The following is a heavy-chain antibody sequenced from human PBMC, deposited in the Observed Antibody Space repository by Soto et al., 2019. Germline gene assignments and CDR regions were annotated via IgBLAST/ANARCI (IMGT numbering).Heavy chain of an antibody. Sequence: EVQLLESGGGLVQPGGSLRLSCAASGFTFSSYAMSWVRQAPGKGLEWGSAISGSGGSTYYADSVKGRFTISRDNSKNTLYLQMNSLRAEDTAVYYCAKDQEYCSGGSCYLIYYYMDVWGKGTTVTVSS. D-gene: IGHD2-15*01. J-gene: IGHJ6*03. V-gene: IGHV3-23*01. CDR2: ISGSGGST. CDR1: GFTFSSYA. CDR3: AKDQEYCSGGSCYLIYYYMDV.